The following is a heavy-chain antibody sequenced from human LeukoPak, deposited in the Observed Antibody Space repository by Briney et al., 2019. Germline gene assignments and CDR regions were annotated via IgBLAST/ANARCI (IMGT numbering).Heavy chain of an antibody. CDR3: AIAQSWDELFDS. CDR2: ISINTDT. CDR1: GIAVIGNY. D-gene: IGHD1-26*01. V-gene: IGHV3-53*01. J-gene: IGHJ4*02. Sequence: GGSLTLSCAASGIAVIGNYMSWVRQPPGKGLEWVSFISINTDTFYADSVRGRFTISRDSSKDTLFPQMNSLRDEDSAVYYCAIAQSWDELFDSWGQGTLVTVSS.